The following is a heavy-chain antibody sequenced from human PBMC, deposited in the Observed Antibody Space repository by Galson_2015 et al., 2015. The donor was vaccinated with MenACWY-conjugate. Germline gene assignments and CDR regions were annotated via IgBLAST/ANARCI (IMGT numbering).Heavy chain of an antibody. V-gene: IGHV1-2*06. J-gene: IGHJ4*02. CDR1: GYTINGHF. CDR2: INPNSGGT. CDR3: ARSRYNTGWAFDY. D-gene: IGHD5-24*01. Sequence: SVKVSCKASGYTINGHFPHWVRQAPGQGLEWMGRINPNSGGTTYAQKFQGKVTMTWDTSFSTSYMELSSDDTAIYFCARSRYNTGWAFDYWGQGTLVTVSS.